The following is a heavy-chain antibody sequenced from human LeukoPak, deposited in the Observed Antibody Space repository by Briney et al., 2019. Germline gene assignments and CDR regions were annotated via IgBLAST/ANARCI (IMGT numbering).Heavy chain of an antibody. CDR1: GFTFSSYG. CDR3: AKDRRAYYGSGSYGSRRDYYYYGMDV. J-gene: IGHJ6*04. V-gene: IGHV3-30*18. D-gene: IGHD3-10*01. Sequence: GGSLRLSCAASGFTFSSYGMHWVRQAPGKGLEWVAVISYDGSDKYYADSVKGRFTISRDNSKNTLYLQMNSLRAEDTAVYYCAKDRRAYYGSGSYGSRRDYYYYGMDVWGKGTTVTVSS. CDR2: ISYDGSDK.